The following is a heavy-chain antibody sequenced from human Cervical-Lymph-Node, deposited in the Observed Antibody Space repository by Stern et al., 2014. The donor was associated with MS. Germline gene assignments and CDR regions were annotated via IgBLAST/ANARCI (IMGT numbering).Heavy chain of an antibody. CDR2: IRYDGSNE. CDR3: ARGGLLITYYFDY. V-gene: IGHV3-33*01. CDR1: GFTFSSYV. Sequence: QMQLVQSGGDVVQPGRSLRLSCAASGFTFSSYVMHWVRQAPGKGLEWGAVIRYDGSNEDYADSVKGRFSISRDNSKNTLSLHMNSLRAEDTAVYYCARGGLLITYYFDYWGQGTLVTVSS. J-gene: IGHJ4*02. D-gene: IGHD2-8*01.